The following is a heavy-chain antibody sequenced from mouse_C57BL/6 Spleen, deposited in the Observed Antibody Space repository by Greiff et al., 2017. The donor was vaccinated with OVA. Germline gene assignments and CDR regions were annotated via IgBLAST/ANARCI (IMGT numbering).Heavy chain of an antibody. CDR3: ARWHDGSPAY. D-gene: IGHD1-1*01. CDR1: GYTFTSYW. V-gene: IGHV1-74*01. CDR2: IHPSDSDT. Sequence: QVQLQQSGAELVKPGASVKVSCKASGYTFTSYWMHWVKQRPGQGLEWIGRIHPSDSDTPYNPQFKGKATLTVDKSSSTAYMQLRSLTSEDAAVYFCARWHDGSPAYWGQGTLVTVSA. J-gene: IGHJ3*01.